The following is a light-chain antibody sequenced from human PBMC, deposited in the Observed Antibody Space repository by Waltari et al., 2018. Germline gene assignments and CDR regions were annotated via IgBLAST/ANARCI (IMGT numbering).Light chain of an antibody. V-gene: IGLV1-40*01. CDR3: QSFDSSLSASV. CDR2: GNT. CDR1: SSNFGAGYD. J-gene: IGLJ3*02. Sequence: QSVLTQPPSMSGAPGQKVTIPCTGGSSNFGAGYDVHWYQQFPGTAPKLLIFGNTKRPAGGPGRFAGSRSGTAASLAIAGLQSEDEAVYYCQSFDSSLSASVFGGGTKLTVL.